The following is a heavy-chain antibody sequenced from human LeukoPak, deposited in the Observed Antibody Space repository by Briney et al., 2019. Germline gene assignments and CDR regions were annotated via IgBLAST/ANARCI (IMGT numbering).Heavy chain of an antibody. Sequence: GGSLRLSCAASGFTFSTYAMSWVRQAPGKGLEWVSGISSGTTYYADSVKGRFTISRDNSRNTLYLQMNSLRGEDTAVYYCANAYSPSWNGFDYWGQGTLVTVSS. CDR1: GFTFSTYA. J-gene: IGHJ4*02. CDR3: ANAYSPSWNGFDY. V-gene: IGHV3-23*01. D-gene: IGHD6-13*01. CDR2: ISSGTT.